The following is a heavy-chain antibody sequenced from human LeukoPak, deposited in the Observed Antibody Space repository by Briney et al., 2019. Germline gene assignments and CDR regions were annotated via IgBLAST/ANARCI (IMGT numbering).Heavy chain of an antibody. Sequence: GGSLRLSCAASGFTFSNYIMHWVRQAPGKGLVWVSRIKSDGITITYVDSVKGRFTISRDNAKNTLYLQMNSLRAEDTAVYYCLRDLNWSLDQWGQGTLVTVSS. J-gene: IGHJ4*02. V-gene: IGHV3-74*01. CDR1: GFTFSNYI. D-gene: IGHD1-20*01. CDR2: IKSDGITI. CDR3: LRDLNWSLDQ.